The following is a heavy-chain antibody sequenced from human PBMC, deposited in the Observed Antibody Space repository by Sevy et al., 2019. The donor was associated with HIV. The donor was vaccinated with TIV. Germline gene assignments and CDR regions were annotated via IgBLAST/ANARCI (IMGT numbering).Heavy chain of an antibody. J-gene: IGHJ4*02. CDR1: GFTVSSNY. CDR2: IYSGGDT. D-gene: IGHD3-22*01. Sequence: GGSLRLSCAASGFTVSSNYMSWVRQAPGKGLEWVSVIYSGGDTYYADSVKGRFTISRDSSKNTLYLQIDSLRAEDTAIYYCARESYYDSVAYRHFDYWGQGTLVTVSS. V-gene: IGHV3-66*01. CDR3: ARESYYDSVAYRHFDY.